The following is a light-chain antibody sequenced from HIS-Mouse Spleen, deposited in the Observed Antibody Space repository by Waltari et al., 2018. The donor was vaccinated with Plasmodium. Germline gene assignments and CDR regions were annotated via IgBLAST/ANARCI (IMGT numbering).Light chain of an antibody. V-gene: IGKV3-15*01. Sequence: EIVMTPSPATLSVSPGERATLSCKASQSVSSNLAWYQQKPGQAPRPLIYGASTRATGIPARFSGSGSGTEFTLTISSMQSEDFAVYYCQQYNNWPRGTFGQGTKVEIK. CDR2: GAS. CDR1: QSVSSN. CDR3: QQYNNWPRGT. J-gene: IGKJ1*01.